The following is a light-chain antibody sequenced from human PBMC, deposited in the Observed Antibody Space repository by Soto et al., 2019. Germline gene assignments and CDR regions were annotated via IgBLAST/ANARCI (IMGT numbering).Light chain of an antibody. CDR2: GAY. J-gene: IGKJ5*01. Sequence: DIQMTQSPSSLSASVGDRVTITCRASQVIGNYLAWYQQKPGKVPKLLIYGAYTLQSGVPSRFSGSGSGTDFTLTISSLEPEDSAVYYCQQRHMWPITFGQGTRREIK. CDR3: QQRHMWPIT. V-gene: IGKV1-27*01. CDR1: QVIGNY.